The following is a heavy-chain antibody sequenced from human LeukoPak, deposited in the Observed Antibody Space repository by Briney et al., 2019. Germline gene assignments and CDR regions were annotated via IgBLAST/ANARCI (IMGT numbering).Heavy chain of an antibody. J-gene: IGHJ3*02. CDR1: GFTFRDYD. Sequence: GGSLRLSCAASGFTFRDYDMHWVRQTPGRGLEWVSAIGIGDDTHYPDSVKGRFTISRENAKNSLYLQMSSLRDGDRVIFSWVRGGIRVSGFDAFDMGAQGTRVPV. CDR2: IGIGDDT. CDR3: VRGGIRVSGFDAFDM. V-gene: IGHV3-13*01. D-gene: IGHD3-10*01.